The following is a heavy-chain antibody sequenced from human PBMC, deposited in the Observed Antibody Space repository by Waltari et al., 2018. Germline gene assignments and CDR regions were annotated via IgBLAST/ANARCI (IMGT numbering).Heavy chain of an antibody. Sequence: QLQLQESGPGLVKPSETLSLTCTVSGCSISTNYIWGWIRQPPGKGLEWMGNMQYRGSTFYHPSLESRVTISLDTWKNQFSLRLSSVGAADTAVYFCGRIAFGDEGGYFQYWGQGTLVTVSS. V-gene: IGHV4-39*01. J-gene: IGHJ1*01. D-gene: IGHD4-17*01. CDR1: GCSISTNYI. CDR2: MQYRGST. CDR3: GRIAFGDEGGYFQY.